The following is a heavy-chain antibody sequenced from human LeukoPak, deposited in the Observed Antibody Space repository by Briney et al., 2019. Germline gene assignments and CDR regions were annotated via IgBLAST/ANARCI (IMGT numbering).Heavy chain of an antibody. Sequence: PGGSLRLSCAASGFTFSSYTMNWVRQAPGKGLEWVSSISSSSSYIYYVDSLKGRFTISRDNANNSLYLQMNSLRAEDTAVYYCARRSGIDKGNFDYWGQGTLVTVSS. D-gene: IGHD3-10*01. V-gene: IGHV3-21*01. J-gene: IGHJ4*02. CDR3: ARRSGIDKGNFDY. CDR2: ISSSSSYI. CDR1: GFTFSSYT.